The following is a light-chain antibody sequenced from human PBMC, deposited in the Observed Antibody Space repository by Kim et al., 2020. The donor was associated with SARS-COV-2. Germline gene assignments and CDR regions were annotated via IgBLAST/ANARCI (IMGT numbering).Light chain of an antibody. V-gene: IGKV3-15*01. Sequence: ALSPRERVILSCSASQSIRSSIAWYQQKPGQTPRLLIYGASTRATGIPARFSGTGSGTEFTLTISSLQSEDFAVYYCQQYNDWLTFGGGTKVDIK. CDR3: QQYNDWLT. CDR2: GAS. CDR1: QSIRSS. J-gene: IGKJ4*01.